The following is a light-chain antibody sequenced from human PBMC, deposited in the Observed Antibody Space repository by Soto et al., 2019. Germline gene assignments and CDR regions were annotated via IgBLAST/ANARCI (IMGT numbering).Light chain of an antibody. J-gene: IGKJ1*01. CDR1: QSISSW. Sequence: DIQMTQSPSTLSASVGDRVTITCRASQSISSWLAWYQQKPGKAPKLLIYDASSLESGVPSGFSGSGSGTEFTLTISSLQPDDFATYYCQQYNSYPWTFGQGTK. V-gene: IGKV1-5*01. CDR2: DAS. CDR3: QQYNSYPWT.